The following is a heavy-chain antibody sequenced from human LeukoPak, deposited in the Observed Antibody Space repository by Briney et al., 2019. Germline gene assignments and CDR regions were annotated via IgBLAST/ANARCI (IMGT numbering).Heavy chain of an antibody. Sequence: SVKVSCKASGGTFSSYAISWVRQAPGQGLEWMGGIIPIFGTANYAQKFRGRVTITADESTSTAYMELSSLRSEDTAVYYCAREDVVGATGGDYYYYYGMDVWGQGTTVTVSS. CDR2: IIPIFGTA. D-gene: IGHD1-26*01. CDR1: GGTFSSYA. J-gene: IGHJ6*02. V-gene: IGHV1-69*13. CDR3: AREDVVGATGGDYYYYYGMDV.